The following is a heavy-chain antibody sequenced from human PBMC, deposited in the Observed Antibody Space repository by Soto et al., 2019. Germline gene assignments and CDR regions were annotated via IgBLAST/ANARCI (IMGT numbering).Heavy chain of an antibody. V-gene: IGHV4-59*02. D-gene: IGHD3-10*01. J-gene: IGHJ5*01. CDR3: ARAGDFRVDS. CDR1: GGSVSSYY. CDR2: IYYSGST. Sequence: SETLSLTCTVSGGSVSSYYWSWIRQSPGKGLEWIGYIYYSGSTKYKPSLKSRVTISVDTSKNQFSLKLTSVTAADTAVYYCARAGDFRVDSWGQGTLVTVSS.